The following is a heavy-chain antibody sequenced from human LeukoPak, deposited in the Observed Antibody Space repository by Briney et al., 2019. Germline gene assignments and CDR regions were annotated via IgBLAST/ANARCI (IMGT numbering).Heavy chain of an antibody. J-gene: IGHJ4*02. CDR1: GFTFINYA. D-gene: IGHD3-9*01. V-gene: IGHV3-23*01. CDR2: ITGSGGDT. CDR3: AKWGDYDVLTGYYVSDY. Sequence: GASLRLSCAASGFTFINYAMSWVRQAPGDGLEWVSAITGSGGDTYYADSVKGRFTISRDNSKNTVFLQMNSLRAEDTAVYYCAKWGDYDVLTGYYVSDYWGQGTLVTVSS.